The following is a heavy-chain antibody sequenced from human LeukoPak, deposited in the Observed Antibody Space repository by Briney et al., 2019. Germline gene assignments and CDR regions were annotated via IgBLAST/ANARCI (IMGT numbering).Heavy chain of an antibody. V-gene: IGHV1-69*05. Sequence: GSSVKVSCKASGGTFSSYAISWVRQAPGQGLEWMGGIIPIFGTANYAQKFQGRVTITTDESTSTAYMELSSLRSEDTAVYYCATELYSSGRNWFDPWGQGTLVTVSS. CDR2: IIPIFGTA. CDR3: ATELYSSGRNWFDP. D-gene: IGHD6-19*01. J-gene: IGHJ5*02. CDR1: GGTFSSYA.